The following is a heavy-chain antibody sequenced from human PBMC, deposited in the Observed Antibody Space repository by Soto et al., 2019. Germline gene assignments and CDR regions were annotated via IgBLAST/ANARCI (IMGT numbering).Heavy chain of an antibody. CDR3: ARGPAVTLPWDFIDS. V-gene: IGHV4-34*01. CDR1: GGSFSGYY. CDR2: INHSGNT. Sequence: QEQLQQWGAGLLKPSETLSLTCVVYGGSFSGYYWSWIRQPPGKGLEWIGEINHSGNTNYNPSLKSRVTISIDTSKNQFYLKLNSVTAADTAVYYCARGPAVTLPWDFIDSLGQGTLVAVSS. J-gene: IGHJ4*02. D-gene: IGHD4-17*01.